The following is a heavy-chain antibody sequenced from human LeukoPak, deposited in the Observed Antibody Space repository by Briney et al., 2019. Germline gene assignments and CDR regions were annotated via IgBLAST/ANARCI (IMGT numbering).Heavy chain of an antibody. CDR2: ISAYNGNT. V-gene: IGHV1-18*01. J-gene: IGHJ4*02. CDR3: GRDGGTFPDF. CDR1: GYTFTTYG. Sequence: ASVKVSCKTSGYTFTTYGISWVRQAPGQGLEWMGWISAYNGNTNYVQNFQGRLIMTTDTSTSTAYLELRSLRSDDTAVCYCGRDGGTFPDFWGQGALVTVSS. D-gene: IGHD1-26*01.